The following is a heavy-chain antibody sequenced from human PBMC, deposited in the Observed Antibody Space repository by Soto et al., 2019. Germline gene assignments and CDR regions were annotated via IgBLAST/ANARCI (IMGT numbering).Heavy chain of an antibody. CDR3: ARERIAAAGRSYFDY. CDR1: GGSISSYY. D-gene: IGHD6-13*01. J-gene: IGHJ4*02. Sequence: SETLSLTCTVSGGSISSYYWSWIRQPPGKGLEWIGYIYYSGSTYYNPSLKSRVTISVDTSKNQFSLKLSSVTAADTAVYYCARERIAAAGRSYFDYWGQGTLVTVSS. CDR2: IYYSGST. V-gene: IGHV4-59*12.